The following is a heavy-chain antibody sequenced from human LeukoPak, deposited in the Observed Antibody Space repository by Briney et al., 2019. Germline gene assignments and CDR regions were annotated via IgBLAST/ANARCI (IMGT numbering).Heavy chain of an antibody. CDR2: INHSGYT. J-gene: IGHJ4*02. CDR3: TRMTTGHDY. V-gene: IGHV4-34*01. D-gene: IGHD4-17*01. CDR1: GVSFNDYY. Sequence: SGTLSLTCAVSGVSFNDYYWSWVRQTPGKGLEWIGEINHSGYTNDSPSLKSRVTLSIDTSRKQFSLNLRSVTVADTGIYYCTRMTTGHDYWGQGTLVTVSS.